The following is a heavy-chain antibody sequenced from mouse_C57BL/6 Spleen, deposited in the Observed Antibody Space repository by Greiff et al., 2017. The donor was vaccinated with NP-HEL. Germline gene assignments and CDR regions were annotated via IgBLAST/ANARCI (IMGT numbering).Heavy chain of an antibody. V-gene: IGHV1-69*01. CDR2: IDPSDSYT. D-gene: IGHD3-2*02. CDR1: GYTFTSYW. J-gene: IGHJ2*01. Sequence: VQLQQPGAELVMPGASVKLSCKASGYTFTSYWMHWVKQRPGHGLEWIGEIDPSDSYTNYNQKFKGKSTLTVDKSSSTAYMQLSSLTSEDSAVYYCARWKTAQALGVGYFDYWGQGTTLTVSS. CDR3: ARWKTAQALGVGYFDY.